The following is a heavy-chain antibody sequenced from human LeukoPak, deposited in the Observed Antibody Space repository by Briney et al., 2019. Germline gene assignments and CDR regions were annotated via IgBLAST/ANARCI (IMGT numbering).Heavy chain of an antibody. CDR3: ARRGIVGASKRSLGLVDY. CDR2: INHSGST. Sequence: SETLSLTCAVYGGSFSGYYWSWIRQPPGKGLEWIGEINHSGSTNYNPPLKSRVTISVDTSKNQFSLKLSSVTAADTAVYYCARRGIVGASKRSLGLVDYWGQGTLVTVSS. V-gene: IGHV4-34*01. D-gene: IGHD1-26*01. CDR1: GGSFSGYY. J-gene: IGHJ4*02.